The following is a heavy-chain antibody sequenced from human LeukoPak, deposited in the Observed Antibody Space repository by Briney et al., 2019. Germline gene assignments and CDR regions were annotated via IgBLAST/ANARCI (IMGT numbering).Heavy chain of an antibody. CDR2: IYPGDSDT. V-gene: IGHV5-51*01. J-gene: IGHJ4*02. D-gene: IGHD4-11*01. CDR3: ARQAYRYFDY. Sequence: GESLKISCKGSGYSFTNYWIAWVRQMRGKGLEWMGIIYPGDSDTRYSPSFQGQVTISADKSISTAYLQWSSLKASDTAMYYCARQAYRYFDYWGQGTLVTVSS. CDR1: GYSFTNYW.